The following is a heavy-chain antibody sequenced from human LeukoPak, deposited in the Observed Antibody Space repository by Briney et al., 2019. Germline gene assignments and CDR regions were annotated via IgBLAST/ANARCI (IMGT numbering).Heavy chain of an antibody. V-gene: IGHV1-8*01. D-gene: IGHD3-9*01. Sequence: ASVKVSCKASGHTFTSYDINWVRQATGQGLEWMGWMNPNSGNTGYAQKFQGRVTMTRNTSISTAYMELSSLRSEDTAVYYCARADYDILTGYYSTLTPAYYYYGMDVWGQGTTVTVSS. J-gene: IGHJ6*02. CDR1: GHTFTSYD. CDR3: ARADYDILTGYYSTLTPAYYYYGMDV. CDR2: MNPNSGNT.